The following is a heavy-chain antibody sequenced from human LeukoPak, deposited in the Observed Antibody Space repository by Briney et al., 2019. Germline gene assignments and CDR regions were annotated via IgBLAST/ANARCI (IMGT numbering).Heavy chain of an antibody. Sequence: PGGSLRLSCAASGFTVSSNYMSWVRQAPGKGLEWVSVIYSGGSTYYADSVKGRFTISRDNSKNWMYLQMNRLRAEDPAVYYCARSSGRYDSSGYSDYWGQGTLVTVSS. D-gene: IGHD3-22*01. CDR2: IYSGGST. V-gene: IGHV3-53*01. J-gene: IGHJ4*02. CDR1: GFTVSSNY. CDR3: ARSSGRYDSSGYSDY.